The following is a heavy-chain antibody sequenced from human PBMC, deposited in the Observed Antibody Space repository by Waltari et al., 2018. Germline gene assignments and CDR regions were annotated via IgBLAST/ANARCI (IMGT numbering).Heavy chain of an antibody. CDR2: ITGNDNT. CDR3: ASGRERSYGSANYYQLDY. V-gene: IGHV1-3*01. D-gene: IGHD3-10*01. CDR1: GSTVFAYP. J-gene: IGHJ4*02. Sequence: QVQLVQSGAEMKKPGASVTLSCKASGSTVFAYPLHWGRRAPGQRLEWMGWITGNDNTKYSQRFQGRVTITRDRSASTTYMDLSTLRSEDTAVYYCASGRERSYGSANYYQLDYWGQGTLVTVSS.